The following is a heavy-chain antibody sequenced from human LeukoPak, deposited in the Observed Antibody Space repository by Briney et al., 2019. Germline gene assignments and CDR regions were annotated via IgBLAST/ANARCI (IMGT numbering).Heavy chain of an antibody. J-gene: IGHJ4*02. CDR3: AKAVRVPTLVY. CDR1: GVSITSATW. V-gene: IGHV4-4*02. Sequence: SETLSLTCAVSGVSITSATWWSWVRQPPGKGLEWIGEIYHSGSTNYNPSLESRVTISLDKSQNQLSLKLSSMTAADTAVYYCAKAVRVPTLVYWGQGKLVTVST. D-gene: IGHD4-23*01. CDR2: IYHSGST.